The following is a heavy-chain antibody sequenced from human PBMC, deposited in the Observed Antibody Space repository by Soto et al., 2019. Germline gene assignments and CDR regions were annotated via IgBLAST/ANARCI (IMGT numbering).Heavy chain of an antibody. Sequence: PGESLKISCKGSGYSFTSYCIGWVRQMPGKGLEWIGIIYPDDSDTRYSPSFQGQVTMSADKSINTAYLQWSSLKASDSAMYFCARGPRPRLRNFDYWGQGTLVTVSS. J-gene: IGHJ4*02. CDR1: GYSFTSYC. D-gene: IGHD4-17*01. CDR2: IYPDDSDT. CDR3: ARGPRPRLRNFDY. V-gene: IGHV5-51*01.